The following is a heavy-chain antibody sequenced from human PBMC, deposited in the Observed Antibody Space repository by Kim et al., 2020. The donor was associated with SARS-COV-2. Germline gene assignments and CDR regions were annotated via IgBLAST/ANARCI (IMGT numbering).Heavy chain of an antibody. V-gene: IGHV4-39*01. Sequence: SETLSLTCTVSGGSISSSGYYWGWIRQPPGNGLEWIGSVYYTGSTYYNPSLKSRVTISVDTSKNQFSLKLSSVTAADTAVYYCARHLRVTSMRFLGLYQFDYWGEGALVTVSS. D-gene: IGHD2-2*02. J-gene: IGHJ4*02. CDR1: GGSISSSGYY. CDR2: VYYTGST. CDR3: ARHLRVTSMRFLGLYQFDY.